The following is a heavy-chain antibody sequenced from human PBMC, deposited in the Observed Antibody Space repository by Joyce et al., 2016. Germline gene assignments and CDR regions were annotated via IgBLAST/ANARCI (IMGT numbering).Heavy chain of an antibody. CDR3: AREYGGTFYFDY. V-gene: IGHV1-2*02. CDR1: GFSFSGYY. D-gene: IGHD4-23*01. J-gene: IGHJ4*02. Sequence: QVQLVQSGAEVKKPGASVKVSCKASGFSFSGYYIHWVRQAPGQGLECMGWINPDRGDTIYAQKFQGRVTMTRDTSISTVYLELGRLISDDTALYYCAREYGGTFYFDYWGQVTLVTVSS. CDR2: INPDRGDT.